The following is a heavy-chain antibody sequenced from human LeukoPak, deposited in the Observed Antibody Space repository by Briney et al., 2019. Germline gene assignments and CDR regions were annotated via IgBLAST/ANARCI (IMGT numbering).Heavy chain of an antibody. V-gene: IGHV4-34*01. D-gene: IGHD5-24*01. CDR2: IIQGGVT. J-gene: IGHJ4*02. Sequence: SETLSLTCAVYGGSFSDYYWSWIRQAPGKVLEWIGEIIQGGVTNYNPSLKSRATISIDTSKNQFSLKLSSVTAADTAVYSCARGDRAGYNFDYWGQGALVTVSS. CDR1: GGSFSDYY. CDR3: ARGDRAGYNFDY.